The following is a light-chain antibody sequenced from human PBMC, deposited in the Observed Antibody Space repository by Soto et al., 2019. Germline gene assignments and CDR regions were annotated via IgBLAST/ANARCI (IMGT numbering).Light chain of an antibody. V-gene: IGKV3-20*01. J-gene: IGKJ1*01. CDR1: QTVRNNY. Sequence: EFVLTQSPGTLSLSPWERATLSCRASQTVRNNYLAWYQQKPGQAPRLLIYDASSRATGIPDRFSGGGSGTDFTLTISRLEPEDFAVYYCQQYGSSPLWTFGQGTKVDIK. CDR3: QQYGSSPLWT. CDR2: DAS.